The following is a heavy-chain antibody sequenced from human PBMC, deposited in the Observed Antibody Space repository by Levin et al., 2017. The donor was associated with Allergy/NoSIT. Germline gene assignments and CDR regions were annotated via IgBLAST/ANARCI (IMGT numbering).Heavy chain of an antibody. D-gene: IGHD2-15*01. J-gene: IGHJ3*02. CDR2: ISAYNGNT. Sequence: GESLKISCKASGYTFTSYGISWVRQAPGQGLEWMGWISAYNGNTNYAQKLQGRVTMTTDTSTSTAYMELRSLRSDDTAVYYCARTIVVVVAATGPFDIWGQGTMVTVSS. CDR1: GYTFTSYG. CDR3: ARTIVVVVAATGPFDI. V-gene: IGHV1-18*01.